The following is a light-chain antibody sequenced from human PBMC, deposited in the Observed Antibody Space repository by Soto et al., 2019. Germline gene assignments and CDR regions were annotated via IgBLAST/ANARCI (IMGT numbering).Light chain of an antibody. Sequence: QSALTQPASVSGSPGQSITISCTGTSSDIGGYNYVSWYQQYPGKAPKLMIFGVSDRPSGVSNRFSGSKSGTTASLTISGLQAEDEADYYCSSYKTSSTVVVFGGGTNVTVL. CDR3: SSYKTSSTVVV. V-gene: IGLV2-14*01. CDR2: GVS. J-gene: IGLJ2*01. CDR1: SSDIGGYNY.